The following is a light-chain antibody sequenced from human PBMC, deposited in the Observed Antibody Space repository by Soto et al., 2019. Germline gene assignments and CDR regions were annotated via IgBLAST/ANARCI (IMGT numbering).Light chain of an antibody. V-gene: IGKV1-39*01. CDR3: QQGSFTLT. Sequence: DTQMTQSPSSLSASVGDRVTITCRASQSISTYLNWYQQKLGKAPKLLISGASSSQGGVPSRFSGSGSGTDFTLTISSLQPEDFATYYCQQGSFTLTFGGGTKVDIK. J-gene: IGKJ4*01. CDR1: QSISTY. CDR2: GAS.